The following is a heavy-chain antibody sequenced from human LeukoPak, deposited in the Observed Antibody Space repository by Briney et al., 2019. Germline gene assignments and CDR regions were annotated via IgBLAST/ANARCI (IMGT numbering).Heavy chain of an antibody. D-gene: IGHD6-6*01. CDR1: GGTFSSYA. J-gene: IGHJ1*01. Sequence: ASVKVSCKASGGTFSSYAISWVRQAPGQGLEWMGGISAYNGNTNYAQKLQGRVTMTTDTSTSTAYMELRSLRSDDTAVYYCARDSYSSSPYFQHWGQGTLVTVSS. CDR2: ISAYNGNT. V-gene: IGHV1-18*01. CDR3: ARDSYSSSPYFQH.